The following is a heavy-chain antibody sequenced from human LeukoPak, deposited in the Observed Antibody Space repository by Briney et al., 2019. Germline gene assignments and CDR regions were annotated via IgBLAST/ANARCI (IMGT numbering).Heavy chain of an antibody. Sequence: GGSLRLSCAASAFTFSSYGMHWVRQAPGKGLEWVAFIRNDGSNKYHTDSVKGRFTISRDNSKNTLYLQMNSLRAEDTAVYYCARAQWLVHRATYYFDYWGQGTLVTVSS. CDR2: IRNDGSNK. D-gene: IGHD6-19*01. J-gene: IGHJ4*02. V-gene: IGHV3-30*02. CDR3: ARAQWLVHRATYYFDY. CDR1: AFTFSSYG.